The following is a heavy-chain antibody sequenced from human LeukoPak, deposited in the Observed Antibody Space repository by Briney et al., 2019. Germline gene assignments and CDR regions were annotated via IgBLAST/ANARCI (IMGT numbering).Heavy chain of an antibody. CDR1: GFTVSSNY. Sequence: PGGSLRLSCAASGFTVSSNYMSWVRQAPGKGLEWVSVIYSGGSTYYADSVKGRFTISGDNSKNTLYLQMNSLRAEDTAVYYCAGYHFLTEGTSASWGQGTLVTVSS. CDR2: IYSGGST. J-gene: IGHJ4*02. CDR3: AGYHFLTEGTSAS. V-gene: IGHV3-53*01. D-gene: IGHD5-12*01.